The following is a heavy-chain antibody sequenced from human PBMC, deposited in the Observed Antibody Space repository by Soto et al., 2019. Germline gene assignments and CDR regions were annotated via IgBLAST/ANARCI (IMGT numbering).Heavy chain of an antibody. CDR2: IDPSDSYT. Sequence: GESLKISCKGSGYSFTSYWISWVRQMPGKGLEWMGRIDPSDSYTNYSPSFQGHVTISADKSISTAYLPWSSLKASDTAMYYCARLFYDDYYDSSGYWGPWGQGTLVTVSS. J-gene: IGHJ5*02. V-gene: IGHV5-10-1*01. D-gene: IGHD3-22*01. CDR1: GYSFTSYW. CDR3: ARLFYDDYYDSSGYWGP.